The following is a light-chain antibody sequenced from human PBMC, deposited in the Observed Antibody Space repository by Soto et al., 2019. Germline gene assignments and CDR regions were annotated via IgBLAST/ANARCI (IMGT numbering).Light chain of an antibody. CDR1: QSVSSN. Sequence: VSXGERATLSCRASQSVSSNLAWYQQKXXXAXXLLXYGAFTXATXXPARFSGSGSGTEFTLTIXSLQSEDFAIYYCQQYKNWPPLTFXGGTKVEIK. CDR3: QQYKNWPPLT. V-gene: IGKV3-15*01. CDR2: GAF. J-gene: IGKJ4*01.